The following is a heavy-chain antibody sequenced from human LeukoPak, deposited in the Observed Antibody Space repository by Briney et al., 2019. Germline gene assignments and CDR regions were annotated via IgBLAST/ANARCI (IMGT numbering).Heavy chain of an antibody. CDR1: GFTFSSYS. CDR3: ARIPRIPYYDSSGYYDP. Sequence: GGSLTLSCAASGFTFSSYSMNWVRQAPGKGLEWVSSLSSSSSYIYYADSVKGRFTISRDNAKNSLYLQMNSLRAEDTAVYYCARIPRIPYYDSSGYYDPWGQGTLVTVSS. J-gene: IGHJ5*02. CDR2: LSSSSSYI. D-gene: IGHD3-22*01. V-gene: IGHV3-21*01.